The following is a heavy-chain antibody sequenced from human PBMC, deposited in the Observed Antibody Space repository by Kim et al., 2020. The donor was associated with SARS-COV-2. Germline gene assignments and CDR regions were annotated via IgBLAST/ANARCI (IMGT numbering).Heavy chain of an antibody. D-gene: IGHD2-2*01. Sequence: RFTISRDNSKNTLYLQMNSLRAEDTAVYYCAKDRPLGYCSSTSCLNWFDPWGQGTLVTVSS. V-gene: IGHV3-23*01. CDR3: AKDRPLGYCSSTSCLNWFDP. J-gene: IGHJ5*02.